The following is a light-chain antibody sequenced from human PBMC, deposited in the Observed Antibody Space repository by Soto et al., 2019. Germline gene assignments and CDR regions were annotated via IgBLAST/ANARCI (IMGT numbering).Light chain of an antibody. CDR3: QQSYSAQYA. Sequence: DIQMTQSPSSLSASVGDRVSLTCRAGQNVGSFVNWYKQKPGKAPRLIIYATSNLQSGVTSRISGSGSVTEFTRTISCLQPEDFATDFCQQSYSAQYAFGQGTKVDIK. CDR2: ATS. J-gene: IGKJ2*01. V-gene: IGKV1-39*01. CDR1: QNVGSF.